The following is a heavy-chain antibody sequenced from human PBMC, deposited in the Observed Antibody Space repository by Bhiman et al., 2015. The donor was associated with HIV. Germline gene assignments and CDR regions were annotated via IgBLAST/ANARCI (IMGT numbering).Heavy chain of an antibody. CDR2: ISRSSSYI. Sequence: EVQLVESGGGLVQPGGSLGLSCAASGFTFSNYEMYWVRQAPGKGLEWVSSISRSSSYIYYADSIKGRFTISRDNAKNSLYLQMNSLRAEDTAVYYCASGHAIAAAGRDWGQGTLVTVSS. J-gene: IGHJ4*02. CDR1: GFTFSNYE. CDR3: ASGHAIAAAGRD. V-gene: IGHV3-21*01. D-gene: IGHD6-13*01.